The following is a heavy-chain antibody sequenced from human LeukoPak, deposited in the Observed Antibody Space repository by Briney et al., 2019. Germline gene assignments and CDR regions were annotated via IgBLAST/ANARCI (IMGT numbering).Heavy chain of an antibody. CDR1: GGTFISYA. J-gene: IGHJ6*02. CDR3: ARDLGGGLYYHYYGMDV. V-gene: IGHV1-69*13. D-gene: IGHD3-3*01. Sequence: ASVKVSCKASGGTFISYAISWVRQAPGQGLEWMGGIIPIFGTANYAQKFQGRVTITADESTSTAYMELSSLRSEDTAVYYCARDLGGGLYYHYYGMDVWGQGTTVTVSS. CDR2: IIPIFGTA.